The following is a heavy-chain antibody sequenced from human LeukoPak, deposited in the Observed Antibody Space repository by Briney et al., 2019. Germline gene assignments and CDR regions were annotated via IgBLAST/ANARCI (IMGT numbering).Heavy chain of an antibody. CDR3: ALPTHLDAFDI. D-gene: IGHD2-2*01. CDR1: GYSFTSYS. CDR2: IYPSDSDT. Sequence: GESLKISCKGSGYSFTSYSIGWVRQIPGKGLEWMGIIYPSDSDTRYSPSFQGQVTISADNCSSTVYLQWSSLKASDTAMYYCALPTHLDAFDIWGQGTMVTVSS. J-gene: IGHJ3*02. V-gene: IGHV5-51*01.